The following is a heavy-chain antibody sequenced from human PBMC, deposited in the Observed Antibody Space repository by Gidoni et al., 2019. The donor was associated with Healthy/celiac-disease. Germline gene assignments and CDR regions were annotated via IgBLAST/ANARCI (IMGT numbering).Heavy chain of an antibody. CDR3: ARGWDYDSSGYYYVADY. D-gene: IGHD3-22*01. CDR2: IWYDGSNK. CDR1: GFTFSSYG. Sequence: QVQLVESGGGVVQPGRSLRLSCAASGFTFSSYGMHWVRQAPGKGLEWVAVIWYDGSNKYYADSVKGRFTISRDNSKNTLYLQMNSLRAEDTAVYYCARGWDYDSSGYYYVADYWGQGTLVTVSS. J-gene: IGHJ4*02. V-gene: IGHV3-33*08.